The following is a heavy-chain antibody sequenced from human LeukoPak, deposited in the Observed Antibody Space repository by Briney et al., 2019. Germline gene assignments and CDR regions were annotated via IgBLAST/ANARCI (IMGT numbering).Heavy chain of an antibody. Sequence: ASVKVSCKASGYTFTGYYMHWVRQAPGQGLEWMGWINPNSGGTNYAQKFQGRVTMTRDTSISTAYMELSRLRSDDTAVYHCARVVPYYDILTGYYSYYFDYWGQGTLVTVSS. CDR3: ARVVPYYDILTGYYSYYFDY. V-gene: IGHV1-2*02. D-gene: IGHD3-9*01. CDR2: INPNSGGT. CDR1: GYTFTGYY. J-gene: IGHJ4*02.